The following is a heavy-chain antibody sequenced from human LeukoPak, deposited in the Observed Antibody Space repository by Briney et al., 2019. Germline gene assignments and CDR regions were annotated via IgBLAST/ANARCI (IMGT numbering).Heavy chain of an antibody. CDR3: ARGPYYDFWSGDPARNWFDP. Sequence: PSETLSLTCTVSDSSINSYYWSWIRQPPGKGLDWIGRIYTSGSTNYNPSLKSRVTISVDKSKNQFSLKLSSVTAADTGVYYCARGPYYDFWSGDPARNWFDPWGQGTLVTVSS. CDR2: IYTSGST. CDR1: DSSINSYY. D-gene: IGHD3-3*01. J-gene: IGHJ5*02. V-gene: IGHV4-4*07.